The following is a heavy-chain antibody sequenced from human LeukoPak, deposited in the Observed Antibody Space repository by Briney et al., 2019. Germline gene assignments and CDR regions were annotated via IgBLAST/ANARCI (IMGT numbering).Heavy chain of an antibody. CDR3: ARAAWYDSSGYYPDAFDI. V-gene: IGHV3-7*04. Sequence: GGSLRLSCAASGFTFSSYWMSWVRQAPGKGLEWVANIKEDGSEKYYVDSVKGRFTISRDNGKNSLYLQMNSLRAEDTAVYYCARAAWYDSSGYYPDAFDIWGQGTMVTVSS. D-gene: IGHD3-22*01. CDR2: IKEDGSEK. CDR1: GFTFSSYW. J-gene: IGHJ3*02.